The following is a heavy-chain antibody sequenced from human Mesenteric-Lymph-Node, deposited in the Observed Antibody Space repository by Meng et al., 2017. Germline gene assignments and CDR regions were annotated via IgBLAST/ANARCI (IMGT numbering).Heavy chain of an antibody. V-gene: IGHV3-30*01. Sequence: VRLVGAGEDVVLPGRSPRLSCAAAVFSFRSYAMHWVRQAPGKGLDWLSVISDDGNGKYYADAVKGRFTISRDNSKNTLYLQLNSLRPEDTAVYYCVREHGVMVTEDAFDIWGQGTMVTVSS. CDR1: VFSFRSYA. CDR2: ISDDGNGK. D-gene: IGHD3-22*01. J-gene: IGHJ3*02. CDR3: VREHGVMVTEDAFDI.